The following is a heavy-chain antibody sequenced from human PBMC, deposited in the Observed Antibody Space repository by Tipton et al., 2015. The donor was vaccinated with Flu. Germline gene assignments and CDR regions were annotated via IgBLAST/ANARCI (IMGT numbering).Heavy chain of an antibody. CDR1: GGSIRSHY. D-gene: IGHD2-2*01. CDR2: ISHSGTT. Sequence: TLSLTCSVSGGSIRSHYWSWIRQPPGKGLEWIGYISHSGTTSYNPFLKSRLTLSLDTSKNQFSLGLSSVTAAATALYFCSRQFCSSVTCYGDDAFDVWGQGTKFIVSS. CDR3: SRQFCSSVTCYGDDAFDV. V-gene: IGHV4-59*11. J-gene: IGHJ3*01.